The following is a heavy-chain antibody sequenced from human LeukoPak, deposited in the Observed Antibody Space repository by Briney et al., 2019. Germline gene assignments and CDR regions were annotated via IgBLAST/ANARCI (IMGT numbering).Heavy chain of an antibody. CDR3: ARDRPVVTPFDY. CDR2: IYHSGST. CDR1: GASISDSNW. J-gene: IGHJ4*02. D-gene: IGHD4-23*01. Sequence: SETLSLTCVVSGASISDSNWWAWVRQSPEKGLQWIGDIYHSGSTNYNPSFKSRVTFSVDKSKNQFSLNLSSVTAADTAVYYCARDRPVVTPFDYWGQGTLVTVSS. V-gene: IGHV4-4*02.